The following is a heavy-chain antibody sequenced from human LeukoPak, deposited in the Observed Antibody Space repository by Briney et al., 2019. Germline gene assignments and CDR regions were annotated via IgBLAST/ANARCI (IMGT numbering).Heavy chain of an antibody. CDR3: ARERYSGSGNYYSPVGY. V-gene: IGHV3-66*01. D-gene: IGHD3-10*01. Sequence: WGSLRLSCSASGFTVSSNYMSWVRQAPGKGLEWVPVIYSGGSTYYADSVKSRFTISRDNSKAALYLQINSLRAEDTAVYYCARERYSGSGNYYSPVGYWGQGTLVTVSS. J-gene: IGHJ4*02. CDR2: IYSGGST. CDR1: GFTVSSNY.